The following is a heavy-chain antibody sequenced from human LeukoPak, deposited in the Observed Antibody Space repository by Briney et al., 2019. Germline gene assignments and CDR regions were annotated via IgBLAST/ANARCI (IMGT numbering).Heavy chain of an antibody. D-gene: IGHD3-9*01. Sequence: ASVKVSCKASGYTFTSYGISWVRQAPGQGLEWMGWISAYNGNTNYAQKLQGRVTMTTDTSTSTAYMELRSLRSDDTAVYYCARYYDILTGYQPFDYWGQGTLVTVSS. CDR3: ARYYDILTGYQPFDY. J-gene: IGHJ4*02. CDR1: GYTFTSYG. CDR2: ISAYNGNT. V-gene: IGHV1-18*01.